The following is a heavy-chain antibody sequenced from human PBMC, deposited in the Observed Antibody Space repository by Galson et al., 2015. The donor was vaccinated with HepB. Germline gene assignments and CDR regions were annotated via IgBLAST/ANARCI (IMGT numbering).Heavy chain of an antibody. CDR3: ARSLRCGGDCYTLFDY. Sequence: QSGAEVKKPGESLKISCKGSGYSFTSYWIGWVRQMPGKGLEWMGIIYPGDSDTRYSPSFQGQVTISADKSISTAYLQWSSLKASDTAMYYCARSLRCGGDCYTLFDYWGQGTLVTVPS. V-gene: IGHV5-51*01. D-gene: IGHD2-21*02. CDR2: IYPGDSDT. CDR1: GYSFTSYW. J-gene: IGHJ4*02.